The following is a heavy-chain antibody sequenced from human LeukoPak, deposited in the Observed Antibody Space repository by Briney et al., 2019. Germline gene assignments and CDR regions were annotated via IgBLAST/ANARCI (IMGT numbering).Heavy chain of an antibody. V-gene: IGHV3-23*01. J-gene: IGHJ4*02. CDR3: ARAVAGTFDY. CDR1: GFTFSSYA. Sequence: GGSLRLSCAASGFTFSSYAMSWVRQAPGKGLEWVSATSGSGGSTYYADSVKGRFTISRDNSKNTLYLQMNSLRAEDTAVYYCARAVAGTFDYWGQGTLVTVSS. D-gene: IGHD6-19*01. CDR2: TSGSGGST.